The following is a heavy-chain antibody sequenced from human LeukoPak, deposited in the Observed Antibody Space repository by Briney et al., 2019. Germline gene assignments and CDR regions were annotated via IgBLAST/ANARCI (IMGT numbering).Heavy chain of an antibody. Sequence: PGGSLRLSCAASGFTFSNAWMSWVRQAPGKGLEWVGRIKSKTDGGTTDYAAPVKGRFTISRDDSKNTLYLQMNSLKTEDTAVYYCTTDRLRSSTSPLCPTIWGQGTMVTVSS. D-gene: IGHD2-2*01. CDR1: GFTFSNAW. CDR3: TTDRLRSSTSPLCPTI. CDR2: IKSKTDGGTT. J-gene: IGHJ3*02. V-gene: IGHV3-15*01.